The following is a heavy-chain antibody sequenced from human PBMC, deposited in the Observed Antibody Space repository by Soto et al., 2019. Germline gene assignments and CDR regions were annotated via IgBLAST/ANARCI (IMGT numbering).Heavy chain of an antibody. Sequence: GGSLRLSCAASGFTFSSYWMSWARQAPGKGLEWVANIKQDGSEKYYVDSVKGRFTISRDNAKNSLYLQMNSLRAEDTAVYYCARDTVAVAGTDAFDIWGQGTMVTVSS. CDR1: GFTFSSYW. CDR3: ARDTVAVAGTDAFDI. CDR2: IKQDGSEK. D-gene: IGHD6-19*01. J-gene: IGHJ3*02. V-gene: IGHV3-7*01.